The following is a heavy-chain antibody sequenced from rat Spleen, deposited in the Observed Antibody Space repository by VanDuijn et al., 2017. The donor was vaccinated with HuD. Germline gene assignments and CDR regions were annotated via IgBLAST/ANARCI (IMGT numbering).Heavy chain of an antibody. CDR1: GFTFNKYD. Sequence: EVQLVESGGGLVQPRRSLKLSCAASGFTFNKYDMAWVRQAPTKGLEWIASISTGGDNTYFRDSVKGRFTLSRDNAKNTQSLQMHKLGSEDTAIYYCARATNQRVLDAWGQGASVAVSS. CDR3: ARATNQRVLDA. J-gene: IGHJ4*01. CDR2: ISTGGDNT. V-gene: IGHV5S13*01.